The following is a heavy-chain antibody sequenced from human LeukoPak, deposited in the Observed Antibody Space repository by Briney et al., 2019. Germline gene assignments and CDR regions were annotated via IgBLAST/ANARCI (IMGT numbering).Heavy chain of an antibody. CDR2: INSGGST. CDR1: GSTVSRNY. J-gene: IGHJ4*02. V-gene: IGHV3-53*01. Sequence: PGGSLRLSCAASGSTVSRNYLSWVRQAPGKGLEWVSVINSGGSTYYADSVKGRFTISRDNSKNTLYLQMNSLRAEDTAVYYCARGLGSSSWYEYWGQGTLFTVSS. CDR3: ARGLGSSSWYEY. D-gene: IGHD6-13*01.